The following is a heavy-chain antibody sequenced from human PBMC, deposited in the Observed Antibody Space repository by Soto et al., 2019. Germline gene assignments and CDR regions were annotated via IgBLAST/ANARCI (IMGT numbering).Heavy chain of an antibody. V-gene: IGHV3-23*01. Sequence: GGSLRLSCAASGFTLSSYAMSWVRQTPGKGLEWVSAISGSGGNTYYADSVRGRFTISRDNSKNTLYLQMNSLRAEDTAVYFCSGSGRWYGDAYDIWGQGTLVTVSS. CDR1: GFTLSSYA. D-gene: IGHD6-13*01. J-gene: IGHJ3*02. CDR3: SGSGRWYGDAYDI. CDR2: ISGSGGNT.